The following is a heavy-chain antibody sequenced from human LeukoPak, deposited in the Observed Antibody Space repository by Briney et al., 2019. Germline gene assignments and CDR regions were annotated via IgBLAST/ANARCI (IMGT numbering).Heavy chain of an antibody. CDR1: GFTFDDYA. V-gene: IGHV3-9*01. CDR2: ISWNSGSI. CDR3: AKAQGDSSGYYGGTGTIDY. Sequence: GGSLRLSCAASGFTFDDYAMHWVRQAPGKGLEWVSGISWNSGSIGYADSVKGRFTISRDNAKNSLYLQMNSLRAEDTALYYCAKAQGDSSGYYGGTGTIDYWGQGTLVTVSS. J-gene: IGHJ4*02. D-gene: IGHD3-22*01.